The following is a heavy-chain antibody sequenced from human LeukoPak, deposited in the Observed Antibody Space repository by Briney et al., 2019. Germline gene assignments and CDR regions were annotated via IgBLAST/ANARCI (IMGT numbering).Heavy chain of an antibody. CDR3: ARGLLVGATSFDY. V-gene: IGHV4-59*11. D-gene: IGHD1-26*01. Sequence: SETLSLTCTVSGGSISSHYWSWIRQPPGKGLEWIGYIYYSGSTNYNPSLKSRVTITVDTSKNQFSLKLSSVIAADTAVYYCARGLLVGATSFDYWGQGTLVTVSS. CDR2: IYYSGST. CDR1: GGSISSHY. J-gene: IGHJ4*02.